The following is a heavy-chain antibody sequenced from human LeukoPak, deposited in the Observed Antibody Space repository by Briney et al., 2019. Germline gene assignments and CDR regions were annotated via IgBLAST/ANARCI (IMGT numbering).Heavy chain of an antibody. J-gene: IGHJ4*02. CDR2: ISYEGSNK. V-gene: IGHV3-30*17. D-gene: IGHD5-18*01. CDR1: GFTFRSYA. CDR3: ARERIGYSYGYSDY. Sequence: GRSLRFSCAAYGFTFRSYAMQWVGQDPGQGLEWMAVISYEGSNKYYADSVKGRFTISRDNSKNTLYLQMNSLRAEDTAVYYCARERIGYSYGYSDYWGQGTLVTVSS.